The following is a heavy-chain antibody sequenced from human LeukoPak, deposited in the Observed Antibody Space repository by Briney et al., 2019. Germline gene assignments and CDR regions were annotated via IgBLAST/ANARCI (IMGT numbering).Heavy chain of an antibody. Sequence: PGGSLRLSCATSGFTFSSYTMTWVRQAPGKGLEWVASINNSGGTASYVDSVKGRFTVSRDNSKNTLFLQMDTLRVEDTAVYYCTSQTYSGSRRFYSDHCGQGTLVTVSS. CDR3: TSQTYSGSRRFYSDH. V-gene: IGHV3-23*01. D-gene: IGHD1-26*01. J-gene: IGHJ4*02. CDR1: GFTFSSYT. CDR2: INNSGGTA.